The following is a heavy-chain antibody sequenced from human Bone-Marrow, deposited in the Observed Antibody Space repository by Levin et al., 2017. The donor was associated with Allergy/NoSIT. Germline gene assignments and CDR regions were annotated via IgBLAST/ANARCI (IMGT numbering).Heavy chain of an antibody. CDR1: GFTFSNYA. CDR2: SSDSDGSS. D-gene: IGHD2-2*02. V-gene: IGHV3-23*01. CDR3: AKALRFCSSTSCYSDYFYGMDV. J-gene: IGHJ6*02. Sequence: AGGSLRLSCAASGFTFSNYAMAWVRQAPGKGLEWVSGSSDSDGSSYYADSVKGRSTISRDNSKNTLYLQVNSLRAEDTAVYYCAKALRFCSSTSCYSDYFYGMDVWGQGTTVTVSS.